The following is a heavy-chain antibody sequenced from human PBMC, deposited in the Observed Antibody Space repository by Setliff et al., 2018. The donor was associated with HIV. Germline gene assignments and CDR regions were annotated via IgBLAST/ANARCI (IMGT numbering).Heavy chain of an antibody. V-gene: IGHV4-39*01. CDR1: GGSISGSYY. Sequence: SETLSLTCAVSGGSISGSYYWAWIRQPPGKGLEWIGSTYFRGGTYNNPSLENRFSISIDTSENQISLKLYSVTAADTALYYCARRSTVARGVDCFDLWGQGTQVTVSS. CDR2: TYFRGGT. D-gene: IGHD3-10*01. CDR3: ARRSTVARGVDCFDL. J-gene: IGHJ4*02.